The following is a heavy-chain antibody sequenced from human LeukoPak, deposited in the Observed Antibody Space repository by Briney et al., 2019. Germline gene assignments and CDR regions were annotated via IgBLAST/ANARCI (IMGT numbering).Heavy chain of an antibody. V-gene: IGHV4-59*01. J-gene: IGHJ6*02. CDR2: IYYSGST. D-gene: IGHD2-8*01. CDR1: GGSISSYY. Sequence: SETLSLTCTVSGGSISSYYWSWIRQPPGKGLEWIGYIYYSGSTNYNPSLKSRVTISVDTSKNQFSLKLSSVTAADTAVYYCARDAPSYCTNGVCYPYYYYGMDVWGQGTTVTVPS. CDR3: ARDAPSYCTNGVCYPYYYYGMDV.